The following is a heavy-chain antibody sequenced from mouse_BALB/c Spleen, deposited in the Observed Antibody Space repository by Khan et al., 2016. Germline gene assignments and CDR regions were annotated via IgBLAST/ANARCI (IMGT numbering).Heavy chain of an antibody. D-gene: IGHD1-1*01. CDR1: GYSITSGYN. CDR3: ASYSNGSSSIY. CDR2: IYYSGDT. Sequence: EVQLQESGPDLVKPSQSLSFTCTVTGYSITSGYNWHWIRKFPGNKLEWMGYIYYSGDTNYNPSLKSRISITRDTSKNQFFLQLSSVTTEDTATYYCASYSNGSSSIYWGQGTTLTVSS. V-gene: IGHV3-1*02. J-gene: IGHJ2*01.